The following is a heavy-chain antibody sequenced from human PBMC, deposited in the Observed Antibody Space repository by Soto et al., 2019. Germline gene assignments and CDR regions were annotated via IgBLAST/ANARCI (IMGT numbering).Heavy chain of an antibody. D-gene: IGHD3-3*01. J-gene: IGHJ3*01. CDR1: GFTFDSYA. CDR2: ISGSADGT. CDR3: AKDTVGGYSFWSGYYSDGLDV. Sequence: EVKXXESGGGLAQPGGSLRLSCVGSGFTFDSYAISWVRQAPGXRXXWXAAISGSADGTDYAHSVRGRFTISRDNAKKTVHLQMDXXRXXXTAVYFCAKDTVGGYSFWSGYYSDGLDVWGQGTLVSVS. V-gene: IGHV3-23*01.